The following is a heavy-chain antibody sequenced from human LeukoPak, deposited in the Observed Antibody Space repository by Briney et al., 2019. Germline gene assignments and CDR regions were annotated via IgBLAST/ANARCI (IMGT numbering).Heavy chain of an antibody. D-gene: IGHD3-10*01. Sequence: GGSLRLSCAASGFTFSSYAMSWVRQAPRKGLEWVSHISGSGGSTKYSGSVKGRFTISRDNSKNTLYLQINSLRADDTAVYYCAKDQDPHSYGSGSYAPFDYWGQGTLVTVSS. J-gene: IGHJ4*02. CDR1: GFTFSSYA. V-gene: IGHV3-23*01. CDR3: AKDQDPHSYGSGSYAPFDY. CDR2: ISGSGGST.